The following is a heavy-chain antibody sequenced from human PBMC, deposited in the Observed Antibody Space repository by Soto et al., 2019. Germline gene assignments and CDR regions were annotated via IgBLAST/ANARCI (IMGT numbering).Heavy chain of an antibody. D-gene: IGHD4-4*01. Sequence: PSETLSLTCTVSGGSISSGDYYWSWIRQSPGKGLEWIGYIYYSGSTKYKPPLKSRVTISVDTSKNQFSLKVSSAAAADTAVYYCARHSNRNYGLYYFDYWGLGALVTVSS. J-gene: IGHJ4*02. CDR2: IYYSGST. CDR1: GGSISSGDYY. CDR3: ARHSNRNYGLYYFDY. V-gene: IGHV4-61*08.